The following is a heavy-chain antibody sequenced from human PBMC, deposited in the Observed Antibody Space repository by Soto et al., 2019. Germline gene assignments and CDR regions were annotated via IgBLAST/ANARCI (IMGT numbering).Heavy chain of an antibody. V-gene: IGHV2-5*02. Sequence: PTLVNPTQTLTLTCTFSGFSLSTSGVHVGWIRQPPGKALEWLGLIYRDDDKRYSPFLKSRLIITKDTSKDQVVLTLTNVDPVDTATYYCAHPGNKAAAGYYFDYWGQGILVTVSS. CDR1: GFSLSTSGVH. CDR2: IYRDDDK. CDR3: AHPGNKAAAGYYFDY. D-gene: IGHD6-13*01. J-gene: IGHJ4*02.